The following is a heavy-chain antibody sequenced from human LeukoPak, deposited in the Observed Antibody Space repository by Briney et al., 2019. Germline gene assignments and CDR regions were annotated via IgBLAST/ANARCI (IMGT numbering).Heavy chain of an antibody. V-gene: IGHV1-24*01. J-gene: IGHJ4*02. CDR2: FDPEDGET. Sequence: ASVKVSCKVSGYTLTELSMHWVRQAPGKGLEWMGGFDPEDGETIYAQKFQGRVTMNEETSTDPAYMELSSLRSEDTAVYYCAKLTGHRGFDYWGQGTLVTVSS. D-gene: IGHD7-27*01. CDR3: AKLTGHRGFDY. CDR1: GYTLTELS.